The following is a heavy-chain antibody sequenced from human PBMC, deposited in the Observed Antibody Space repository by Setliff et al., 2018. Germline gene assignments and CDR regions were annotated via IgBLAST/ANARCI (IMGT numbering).Heavy chain of an antibody. V-gene: IGHV1-18*01. CDR2: INTNNGAT. D-gene: IGHD2-8*01. CDR1: GYTFTTYG. CDR3: ARLVRYCTRTACQKVAGDES. J-gene: IGHJ5*01. Sequence: GASVKVSCKASGYTFTTYGISWVRQAPGQGLEWMGYINTNNGATYYAHKVQGRLTMTTDTSTSTAYMELRSLRSDDTAVYYCARLVRYCTRTACQKVAGDESWGQGTLVTVSS.